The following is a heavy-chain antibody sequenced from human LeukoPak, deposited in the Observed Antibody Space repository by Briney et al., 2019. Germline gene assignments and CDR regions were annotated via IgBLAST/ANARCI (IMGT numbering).Heavy chain of an antibody. CDR1: GGSISSSSYY. D-gene: IGHD5-24*01. CDR3: ATNDVEGSGHFDY. J-gene: IGHJ4*02. V-gene: IGHV4-39*07. CDR2: IYYSGST. Sequence: SETLSLTCTVSGGSISSSSYYWGWIRQPPGKGLEWIGSIYYSGSTYYNPSLKSRVTISVDTSKNQFSLKLSSVTAADTAVYYCATNDVEGSGHFDYWGQGTLVTVSS.